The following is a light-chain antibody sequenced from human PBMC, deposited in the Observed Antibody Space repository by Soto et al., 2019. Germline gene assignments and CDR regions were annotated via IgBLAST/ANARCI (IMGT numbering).Light chain of an antibody. Sequence: EIVLTQAPATLSFSTGERATISCSASQRVSSYLAWYQQNPCQAPRLLIYDASNRATGIPARFSGSGSGTDFTLTISSLATEECAVYYCQQRSRWHPLAFGGGNKVEIK. CDR1: QRVSSY. CDR2: DAS. CDR3: QQRSRWHPLA. V-gene: IGKV3-11*01. J-gene: IGKJ4*01.